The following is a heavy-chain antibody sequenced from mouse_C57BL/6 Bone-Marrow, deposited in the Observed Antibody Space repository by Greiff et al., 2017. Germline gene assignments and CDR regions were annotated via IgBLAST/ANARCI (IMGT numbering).Heavy chain of an antibody. J-gene: IGHJ2*01. CDR3: ARSRGTQLRLQGDY. CDR1: GYTFTSYG. V-gene: IGHV1-81*01. D-gene: IGHD3-2*02. CDR2: IFPRSGNT. Sequence: QVQLQQSGAELARPGASVKLSCKASGYTFTSYGISWVKQRPGQGLEWIGEIFPRSGNTYYNEKFKGKATLTADKSSSTAYMELRSLTSEDSAVDFCARSRGTQLRLQGDYWGQGTTLTVSS.